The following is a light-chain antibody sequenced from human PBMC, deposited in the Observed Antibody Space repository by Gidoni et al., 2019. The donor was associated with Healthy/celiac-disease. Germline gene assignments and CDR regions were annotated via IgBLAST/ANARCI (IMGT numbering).Light chain of an antibody. J-gene: IGLJ1*01. Sequence: QSALTQPRSVSGSPGQSVTISCTGTSSAVGGYNSVSWYQQHPGKAPKLMIYYVSKRPSGVPERFSGSKSGNTASLTISGLQAEDEADYYCCSYAGSYTLGVFGTGTKVTVL. CDR3: CSYAGSYTLGV. CDR2: YVS. CDR1: SSAVGGYNS. V-gene: IGLV2-11*01.